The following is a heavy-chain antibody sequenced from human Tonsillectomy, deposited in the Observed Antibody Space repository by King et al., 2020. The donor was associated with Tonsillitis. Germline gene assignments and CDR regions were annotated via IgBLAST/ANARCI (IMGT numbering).Heavy chain of an antibody. V-gene: IGHV3-30*02. CDR2: IRYDGSDK. D-gene: IGHD3-3*01. CDR1: GFSFSTYV. CDR3: AKAAANYDFWSAFAD. J-gene: IGHJ1*01. Sequence: VQLVESGGNAVQPGGSLRLSCAASGFSFSTYVMYWVRQAPGKGLEWVAFIRYDGSDKYFADSVKGRFTISRDNSKNTLYLQMNSLGGDDTAVYYCAKAAANYDFWSAFADWGQGTLVTVSS.